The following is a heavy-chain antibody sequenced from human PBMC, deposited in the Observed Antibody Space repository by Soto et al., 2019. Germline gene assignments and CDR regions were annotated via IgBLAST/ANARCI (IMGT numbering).Heavy chain of an antibody. CDR1: GHSFTSYW. CDR2: IYPGDSDT. CDR3: ARTLRFLEWLDGISYYDY. Sequence: GESLKISCKGSGHSFTSYWIGWVRQMPGKGLEWMGIIYPGDSDTRYSPSFQGQVTISADKSISTAYLQWSSLKASDTAMYYCARTLRFLEWLDGISYYDYWGQGTLVTVSS. D-gene: IGHD3-3*01. J-gene: IGHJ4*02. V-gene: IGHV5-51*01.